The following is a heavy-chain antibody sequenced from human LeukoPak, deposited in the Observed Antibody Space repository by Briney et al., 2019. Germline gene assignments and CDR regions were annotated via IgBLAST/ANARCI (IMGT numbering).Heavy chain of an antibody. CDR3: ASRKLGNDY. Sequence: PSETLSLTCTVSGGSVTDYYWSWIRQSPGKGLEWIGYIYYTGTSYNPSIKSRVTISADTSKNQFSLKLISVTAADTAVYYCASRKLGNDYWGQGTLVTVSS. CDR1: GGSVTDYY. J-gene: IGHJ4*02. V-gene: IGHV4-59*02. D-gene: IGHD7-27*01. CDR2: IYYTGT.